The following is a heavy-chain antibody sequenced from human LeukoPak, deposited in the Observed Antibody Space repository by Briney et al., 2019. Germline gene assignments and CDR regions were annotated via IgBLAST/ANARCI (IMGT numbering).Heavy chain of an antibody. V-gene: IGHV4-39*01. J-gene: IGHJ5*02. Sequence: SETLSLTCTVSGDSISSTGYYWGWIRQPPGKGREWIASMYHSGSTYHNPSLKSRVTISVDTSKNQLSLKLSSVTAADTAIYYCARHEHSASFYGLSWFDPWGQGTLVTVSS. CDR3: ARHEHSASFYGLSWFDP. D-gene: IGHD4-17*01. CDR1: GDSISSTGYY. CDR2: MYHSGST.